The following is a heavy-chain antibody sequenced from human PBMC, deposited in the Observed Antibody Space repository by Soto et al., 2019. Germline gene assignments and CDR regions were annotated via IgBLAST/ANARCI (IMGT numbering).Heavy chain of an antibody. CDR2: ISAYNGNT. D-gene: IGHD3-3*01. CDR3: ASLYYDFWSGYYPTRDAFDI. J-gene: IGHJ3*02. CDR1: GYTFTSYG. V-gene: IGHV1-18*01. Sequence: GASVKVSCKASGYTFTSYGISWVRQAPGQGLEWMGWISAYNGNTNYAQKLQGRVTITRDTSTSTAYMELSSLRSEDTAVYYCASLYYDFWSGYYPTRDAFDIWGQGTMVTVSS.